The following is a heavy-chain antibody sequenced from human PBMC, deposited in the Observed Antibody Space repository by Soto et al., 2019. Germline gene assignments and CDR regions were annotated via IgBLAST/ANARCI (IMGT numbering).Heavy chain of an antibody. J-gene: IGHJ5*02. CDR1: GGSFSDYY. D-gene: IGHD2-15*01. V-gene: IGHV4-34*01. CDR3: ARGQDPSFLSTSNWFDP. Sequence: SETLSLTCAVSGGSFSDYYWSWIRQPSGQGLEWIGEINHRGSTNYSPSLRTRVSVSVDTSKGQFSLKLTSVTAADTAVYYCARGQDPSFLSTSNWFDPWGQGTLVTVSS. CDR2: INHRGST.